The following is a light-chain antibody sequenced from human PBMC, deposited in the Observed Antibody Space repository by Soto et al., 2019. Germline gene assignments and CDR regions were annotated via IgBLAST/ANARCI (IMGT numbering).Light chain of an antibody. Sequence: ERVMTQSRATRSVSPGERATLSCRASQSVSSNLAWYQQKPGQAPRLLIYGASTRATGIPDRFSGSGSGTDFTLTISSLEPEDFAVYYCQQRSNWPITFGQGTRLEIK. CDR1: QSVSSN. V-gene: IGKV3-11*01. J-gene: IGKJ5*01. CDR2: GAS. CDR3: QQRSNWPIT.